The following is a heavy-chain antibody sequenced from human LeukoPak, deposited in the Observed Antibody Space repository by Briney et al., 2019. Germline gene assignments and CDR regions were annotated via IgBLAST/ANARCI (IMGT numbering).Heavy chain of an antibody. V-gene: IGHV3-30*18. CDR1: GFTFSSYG. J-gene: IGHJ4*02. CDR2: ISYDGSNK. D-gene: IGHD3-10*01. CDR3: AKLAKYFYGAETFYFFEH. Sequence: GGSLRLSCAASGFTFSSYGMHWVRQAPGKGLEWVAVISYDGSNKYYADSVKGRFTISRDNSKNTLYLQMNSLRVEDTAVYYCAKLAKYFYGAETFYFFEHWGQGTPVTASS.